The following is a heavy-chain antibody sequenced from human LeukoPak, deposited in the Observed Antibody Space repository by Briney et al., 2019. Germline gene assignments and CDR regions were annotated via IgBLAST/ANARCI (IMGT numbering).Heavy chain of an antibody. CDR2: ISGSGGST. Sequence: GGSLRLSRAASGFTFSSYAMSWVRQAPGKGLEWVSAISGSGGSTYYADSVKGRFTISRDNAKNSLYLQMNSLRAEDTALYYCARDQYYYDFWSGKLGYYYYMDVWGKGTMVTVSS. V-gene: IGHV3-23*01. J-gene: IGHJ6*03. D-gene: IGHD3-3*01. CDR1: GFTFSSYA. CDR3: ARDQYYYDFWSGKLGYYYYMDV.